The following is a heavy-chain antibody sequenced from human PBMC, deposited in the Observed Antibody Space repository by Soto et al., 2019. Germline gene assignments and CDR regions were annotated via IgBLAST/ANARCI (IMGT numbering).Heavy chain of an antibody. CDR2: IYSGGST. CDR1: GFTVSSNY. CDR3: ASLIAVAVDAFDI. J-gene: IGHJ3*02. Sequence: GGSLRLSCAASGFTVSSNYMSWVRQAPGKGLEWVSVIYSGGSTYYADSVKGRFTISRDNSKNTLYLQMNSLRAEDTAVYYCASLIAVAVDAFDIWGQGTMVTVSS. V-gene: IGHV3-66*01. D-gene: IGHD6-19*01.